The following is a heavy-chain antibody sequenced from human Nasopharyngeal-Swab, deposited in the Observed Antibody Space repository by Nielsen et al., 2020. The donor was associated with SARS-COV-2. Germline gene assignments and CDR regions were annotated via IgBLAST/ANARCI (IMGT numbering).Heavy chain of an antibody. CDR3: ARSITMVRGSPPDYYGIDV. D-gene: IGHD3-10*01. V-gene: IGHV1-69*04. CDR1: GGTFSSYA. Sequence: SVKVSCKASGGTFSSYAISWVRQAPGQGLEWMGRIIPILGIANYAQKFQGRVTITADKSTSTAYMELSSLRSEDTAVYYCARSITMVRGSPPDYYGIDVWGQGTTVTVSS. J-gene: IGHJ6*02. CDR2: IIPILGIA.